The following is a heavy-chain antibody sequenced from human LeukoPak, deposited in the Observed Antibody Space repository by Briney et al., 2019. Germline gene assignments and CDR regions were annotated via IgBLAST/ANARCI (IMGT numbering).Heavy chain of an antibody. CDR3: ARYGTDPFDI. Sequence: GGSLRLSCAASGFSFSRYWMHWVRQAPGKGLVWVSRINNDGSNTYYADSVKGRFTISRDNAKNTLYLQMDGLRAEDTALYYCARYGTDPFDIWGQGTLVTVSS. CDR2: INNDGSNT. CDR1: GFSFSRYW. V-gene: IGHV3-74*01. J-gene: IGHJ3*02. D-gene: IGHD4-17*01.